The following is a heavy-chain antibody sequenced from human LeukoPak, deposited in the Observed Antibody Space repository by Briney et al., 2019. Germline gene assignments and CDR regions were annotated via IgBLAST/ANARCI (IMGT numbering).Heavy chain of an antibody. CDR3: ARDQNFGDYTIDY. CDR2: MFNNKIS. J-gene: IGHJ4*02. CDR1: GSSLTDYF. D-gene: IGHD4-17*01. Sequence: SETLSLTCNVSGSSLTDYFWSWIRQPPGKGLEWIGYMFNNKISNYNPSLKSRVTISIDTSKNQFSLELSAVTAADTAVYYCARDQNFGDYTIDYWGQGTLATVSS. V-gene: IGHV4-59*01.